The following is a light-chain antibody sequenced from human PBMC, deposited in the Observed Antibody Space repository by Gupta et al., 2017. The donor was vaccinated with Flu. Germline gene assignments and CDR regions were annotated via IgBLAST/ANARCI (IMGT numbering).Light chain of an antibody. J-gene: IGLJ2*01. CDR2: END. V-gene: IGLV6-57*01. CDR3: QSCDSSDQV. Sequence: NFILTQPHSVSESPGKTVTISCTRSSGSIASNYVQWYQQRPGSTPTPMIYENDHRPSGVPDRFSGSIDSSSNSASLTISGLKTEDEADYYCQSCDSSDQVFGGGTKLTVL. CDR1: SGSIASNY.